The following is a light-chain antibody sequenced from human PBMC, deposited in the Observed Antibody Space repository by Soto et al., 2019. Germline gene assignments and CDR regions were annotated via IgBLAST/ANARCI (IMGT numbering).Light chain of an antibody. CDR3: GSYAGNSNYV. CDR2: EVT. Sequence: QSVLTQPPSASGSPGQSVTISCTDTSSDVGGYNYVSWYQQHPGEAPKLIIYEVTKRPSGVPDRFSGSKSGNTASLTVSGLQAEDEADYHCGSYAGNSNYVFGTGTKVTVL. J-gene: IGLJ1*01. CDR1: SSDVGGYNY. V-gene: IGLV2-8*01.